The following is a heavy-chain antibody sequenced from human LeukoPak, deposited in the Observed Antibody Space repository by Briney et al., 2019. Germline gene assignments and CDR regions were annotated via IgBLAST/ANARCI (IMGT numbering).Heavy chain of an antibody. J-gene: IGHJ4*02. D-gene: IGHD1-26*01. CDR2: ISSSSYT. CDR1: GFTFRSYA. CDR3: ARSGSHDY. V-gene: IGHV3-21*05. Sequence: PGGSLRLSCAASGFTFRSYAMNWVRQAPGKGLEWVSYISSSSYTNYADSVKGRFTISRDNAKNSLYPQMNSLRADDTAVYYCARSGSHDYWGQGTLVTVSS.